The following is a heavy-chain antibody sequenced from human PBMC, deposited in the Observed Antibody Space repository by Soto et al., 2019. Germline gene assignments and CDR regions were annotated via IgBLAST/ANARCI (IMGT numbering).Heavy chain of an antibody. CDR2: IYSGGST. CDR1: GFTVSSNY. V-gene: IGHV3-66*01. CDR3: ARAAYSSLSTHKFDY. J-gene: IGHJ4*02. D-gene: IGHD6-13*01. Sequence: EVQLVGSGGGLVQPGGSLRLSCAASGFTVSSNYMSWVRQAPGKGLEWVSVIYSGGSTYYADSVKGRFTISRDNSKNTLYLQMNSLRAEDTAVYYCARAAYSSLSTHKFDYWGQGTLVTVSS.